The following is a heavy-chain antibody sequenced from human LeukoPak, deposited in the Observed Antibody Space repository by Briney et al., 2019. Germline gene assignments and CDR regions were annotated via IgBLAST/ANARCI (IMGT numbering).Heavy chain of an antibody. Sequence: SETLSLTCAVSGYSIGSGYYWGWIRQPPGKGLEWIGSIYHTKTTSYNPSLTSRVTISVDTSKSQFSLGLSSVTAADTAVYYCARVSGDDSGHFHLWGQGTLVTVSS. CDR3: ARVSGDDSGHFHL. CDR1: GYSIGSGYY. J-gene: IGHJ1*01. CDR2: IYHTKTT. V-gene: IGHV4-38-2*01. D-gene: IGHD2-21*02.